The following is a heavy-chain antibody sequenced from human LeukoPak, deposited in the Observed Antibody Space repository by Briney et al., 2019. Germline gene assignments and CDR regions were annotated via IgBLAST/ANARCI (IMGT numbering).Heavy chain of an antibody. Sequence: GGSLRLSCAASGFTFSSYGMHWVRQAPGKGLEWVAVIWYDGSNKYYADSVKGRFTISRDNSKNTLYLQMNSLRAEDTAVYYCARTGIAVAVDYYLDYWGQGTLVTVSS. CDR2: IWYDGSNK. D-gene: IGHD6-19*01. CDR1: GFTFSSYG. J-gene: IGHJ4*02. CDR3: ARTGIAVAVDYYLDY. V-gene: IGHV3-33*01.